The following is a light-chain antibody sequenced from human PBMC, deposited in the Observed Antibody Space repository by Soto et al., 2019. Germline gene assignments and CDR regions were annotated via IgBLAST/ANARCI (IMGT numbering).Light chain of an antibody. Sequence: QSALTQPPSASGSPGQSFTISCTGTSSDVGGYNYVSWYQQHPGKAPKLMISEVSKRPSGVPDRFSGSKSGNTASLTVSGFQGEDEADYYCSSFAGNNNVVFGGGTKLTVL. CDR2: EVS. V-gene: IGLV2-8*01. J-gene: IGLJ2*01. CDR1: SSDVGGYNY. CDR3: SSFAGNNNVV.